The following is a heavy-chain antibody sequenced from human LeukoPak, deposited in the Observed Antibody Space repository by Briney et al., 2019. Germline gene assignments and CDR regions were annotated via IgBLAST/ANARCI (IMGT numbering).Heavy chain of an antibody. J-gene: IGHJ4*02. V-gene: IGHV3-33*06. CDR1: GFTFSSYG. Sequence: GRSLGLTCAASGFTFSSYGMHWVRQAPGKGLEWVAVIWYDGSNKYYADSVKGRFTISRDNSKNTLYLQMNSLRAEDTAVYYCAKSGYSYGSDYFDYWGQGTLVTVSS. CDR2: IWYDGSNK. D-gene: IGHD5-18*01. CDR3: AKSGYSYGSDYFDY.